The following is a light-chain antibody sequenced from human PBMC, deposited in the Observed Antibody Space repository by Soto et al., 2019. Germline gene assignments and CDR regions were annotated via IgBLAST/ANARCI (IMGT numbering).Light chain of an antibody. J-gene: IGKJ1*01. CDR2: KAS. CDR1: QTISSW. CDR3: QHYNSYLEA. V-gene: IGKV1-5*03. Sequence: QMTQSPSTLSVSVGDRVTITCRASQTISSWLAWYQQKPGKAPKLLIYKASTLKSGVPSRFSGSGSGTEFTLTISSLQPDDFATYYCQHYNSYLEAFGQGTKVDIK.